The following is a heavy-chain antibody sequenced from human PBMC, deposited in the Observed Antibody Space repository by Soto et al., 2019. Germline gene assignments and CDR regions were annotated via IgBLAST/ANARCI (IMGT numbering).Heavy chain of an antibody. J-gene: IGHJ5*02. V-gene: IGHV3-23*01. CDR3: ATEFLPTSWGNWFEP. D-gene: IGHD3-16*01. CDR2: VSGSGRAT. Sequence: PGGSLRLSCTASGFSFSNYAMSWVRQAPGKRLECVSTVSGSGRATSYADSVKGRFTNSRDNSQNPLLLQMNNPKAEDTAISHCATEFLPTSWGNWFEPWGRGPRIAASS. CDR1: GFSFSNYA.